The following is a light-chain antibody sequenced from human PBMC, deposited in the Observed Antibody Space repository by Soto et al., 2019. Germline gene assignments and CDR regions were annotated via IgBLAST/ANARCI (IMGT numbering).Light chain of an antibody. Sequence: DIQMTQSPSSVSASVGDRVTITCRASQDISSWLAWYQQEPGKAPKLLISGASSLQSGVPSRFSGSESGTDFTLTISSLQPEDFATYYCQQGNSFPLTFGGGTKVAIK. V-gene: IGKV1-12*01. J-gene: IGKJ4*01. CDR1: QDISSW. CDR3: QQGNSFPLT. CDR2: GAS.